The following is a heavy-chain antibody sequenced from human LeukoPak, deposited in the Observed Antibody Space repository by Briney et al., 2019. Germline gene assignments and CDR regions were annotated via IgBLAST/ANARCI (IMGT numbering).Heavy chain of an antibody. J-gene: IGHJ4*02. V-gene: IGHV3-74*01. CDR2: LNSDGSTT. D-gene: IGHD4-17*01. CDR1: GFTFSNYA. Sequence: GGSLRLSCAASGFTFSNYAMSWVRQVPGKGLVWVSGLNSDGSTTGYADSVRGRFTISRDNAKSTLYLQMNSLRAEDTAVYYCARGGYGAHMGWGQGTLVTVSS. CDR3: ARGGYGAHMG.